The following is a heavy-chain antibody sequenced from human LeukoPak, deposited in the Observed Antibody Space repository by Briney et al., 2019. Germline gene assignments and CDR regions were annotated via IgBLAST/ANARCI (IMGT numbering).Heavy chain of an antibody. D-gene: IGHD6-19*01. V-gene: IGHV3-30-3*01. CDR3: ARDSTSSSGWWNGAFDI. J-gene: IGHJ3*02. Sequence: GSLRLSCAASGFTFSSYAMHWVRQAPGKGLEWVAVISYDGSNKYYADSVKGRFTISRDNSKNTLYLQMNSLRAEDTAVYYCARDSTSSSGWWNGAFDIWGQGTMVTVSS. CDR2: ISYDGSNK. CDR1: GFTFSSYA.